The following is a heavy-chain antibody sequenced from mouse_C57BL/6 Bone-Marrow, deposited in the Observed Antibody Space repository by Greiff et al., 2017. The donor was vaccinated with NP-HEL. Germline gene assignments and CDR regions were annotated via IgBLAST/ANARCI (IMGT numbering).Heavy chain of an antibody. CDR3: TPLIYYDYDDGY. D-gene: IGHD2-4*01. CDR2: IRLKSDNYAT. Sequence: EVKVEESGGGLVQPGGSMKLSCVASGFTFSNYWMNWVRQSPEKGLEWVAQIRLKSDNYATHYAESVKGRFTISRDDSKSSVYLQMNNLRAEDTGIYYCTPLIYYDYDDGYWGQGTTLTVSS. V-gene: IGHV6-3*01. CDR1: GFTFSNYW. J-gene: IGHJ2*01.